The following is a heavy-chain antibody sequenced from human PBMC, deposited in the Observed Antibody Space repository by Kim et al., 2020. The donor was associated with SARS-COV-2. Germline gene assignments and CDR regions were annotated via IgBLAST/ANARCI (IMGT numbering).Heavy chain of an antibody. CDR3: AKGGYDSSGYYYVFFDDY. Sequence: GGSLRLSCAASGFTFSSYAMSWVRQAPGKGLEWVSAISGSGGSTYYADSVKGRFTISRDNSKNTLYLQMNSLRAEDTAVYYCAKGGYDSSGYYYVFFDDYWGQGTLVTVSS. CDR1: GFTFSSYA. J-gene: IGHJ4*02. CDR2: ISGSGGST. D-gene: IGHD3-22*01. V-gene: IGHV3-23*01.